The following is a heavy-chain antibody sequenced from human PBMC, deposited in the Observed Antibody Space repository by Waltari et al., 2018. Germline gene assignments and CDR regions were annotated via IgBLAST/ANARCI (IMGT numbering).Heavy chain of an antibody. CDR2: TYYRSKWYI. CDR3: ARETGGVGSTVDS. D-gene: IGHD1-26*01. J-gene: IGHJ4*02. V-gene: IGHV6-1*01. Sequence: QVQLQQSGPGLVKPSQTLSLTCAISGDSVSSNSDAWNWIRQFPSRGLEWLGRTYYRSKWYIDYAVSVKSRITINPDTSKNQISLLLNSVTPGDTAVYYCARETGGVGSTVDSWAQGTLVTVSS. CDR1: GDSVSSNSDA.